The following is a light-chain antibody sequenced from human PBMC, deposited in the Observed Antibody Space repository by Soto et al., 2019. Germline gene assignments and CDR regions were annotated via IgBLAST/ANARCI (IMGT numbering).Light chain of an antibody. CDR1: NRDVGGYNY. CDR3: SSYGGANPVV. CDR2: EVS. Sequence: QSALTQPPSASGSPGQSVTISCTGTNRDVGGYNYVSWYQQHPGKAPKLIIYEVSQRPSRVPDRFSGSKSGNTASLTVSGHQAEDEADYYCSSYGGANPVVLGGGTKLTVL. V-gene: IGLV2-8*01. J-gene: IGLJ2*01.